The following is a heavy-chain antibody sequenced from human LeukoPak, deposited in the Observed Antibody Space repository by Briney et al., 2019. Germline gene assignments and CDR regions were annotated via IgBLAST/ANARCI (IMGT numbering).Heavy chain of an antibody. J-gene: IGHJ5*02. CDR1: GGSISSYY. CDR2: IYTSGST. CDR3: ARLNYYGSGSYYQVYNWFDP. D-gene: IGHD3-10*01. V-gene: IGHV4-4*09. Sequence: PSETLSLTYTVSGGSISSYYWSWIRQPPGKGLEWIGYIYTSGSTNYNPSLKSRVTISVDTSKNQFSLKLSSVTAADTAVYYCARLNYYGSGSYYQVYNWFDPWGQGTLVTVSS.